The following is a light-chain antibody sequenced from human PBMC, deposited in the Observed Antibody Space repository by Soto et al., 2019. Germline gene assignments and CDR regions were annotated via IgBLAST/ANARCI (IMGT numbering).Light chain of an antibody. J-gene: IGKJ2*01. CDR1: QRISSW. CDR3: QQYNSYPYT. Sequence: DIQMTQSPSTLSASVGDRVPITCRASQRISSWLAWHQQKPGKAPRLLIYDASSLVGGVPSRFSGSGSGTEFTLTISSLQPDDFATYFCQQYNSYPYTFGQGTKLDIK. V-gene: IGKV1-5*01. CDR2: DAS.